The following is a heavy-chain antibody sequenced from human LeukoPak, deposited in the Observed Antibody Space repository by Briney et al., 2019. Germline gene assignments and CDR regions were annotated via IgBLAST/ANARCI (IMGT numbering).Heavy chain of an antibody. D-gene: IGHD3-10*01. CDR3: AKLGRNYFDY. CDR1: GVTFSDSY. Sequence: GGSLRLSCAASGVTFSDSYMSWIRQAPGKGLEWVSYISSSGSTIYSADSVKGRFTISRDNAKNSLYLQMNSLRAEDTAVYYCAKLGRNYFDYWGQGTLVTVAS. CDR2: ISSSGSTI. J-gene: IGHJ4*02. V-gene: IGHV3-11*04.